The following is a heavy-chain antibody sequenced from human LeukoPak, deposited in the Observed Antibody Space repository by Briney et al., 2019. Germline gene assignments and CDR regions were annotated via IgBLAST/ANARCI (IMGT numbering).Heavy chain of an antibody. CDR3: ARGLTTRGMDV. CDR1: LDTVSRTMVA. J-gene: IGHJ6*02. Sequence: RSQTPSLTRAISLDTVSRTMVARVSIRQSPSRGLEWLGRTYYRSKWYNDYAVSVKGRITINTDTSKNQFSLQLNSVTPEDTAVYYCARGLTTRGMDVWGQGTMVTVSS. CDR2: TYYRSKWYN. V-gene: IGHV6-1*01. D-gene: IGHD4-17*01.